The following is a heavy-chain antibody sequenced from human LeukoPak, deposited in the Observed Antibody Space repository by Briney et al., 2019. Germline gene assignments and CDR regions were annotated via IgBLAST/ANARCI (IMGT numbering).Heavy chain of an antibody. D-gene: IGHD3-3*01. J-gene: IGHJ4*02. Sequence: SETLSLTCSVSGGSVSSKSHYWGWIRQSPGKGLEWIGTIYYSGTTFYNPSLQSRVSISVDTSRDQFSLRLNSVTAADTAVYYCARRNDYDFWSGNQYYFDYWGLGTLVIVSS. CDR2: IYYSGTT. CDR1: GGSVSSKSHY. V-gene: IGHV4-39*01. CDR3: ARRNDYDFWSGNQYYFDY.